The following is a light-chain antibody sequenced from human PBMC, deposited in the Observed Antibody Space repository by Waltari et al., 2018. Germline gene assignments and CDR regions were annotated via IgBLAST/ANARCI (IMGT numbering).Light chain of an antibody. CDR3: GTWDSSLSGAV. V-gene: IGLV1-51*02. CDR1: RSNIGNNY. J-gene: IGLJ7*01. CDR2: EDT. Sequence: QSVLTQPPSVSAAPGQRVTISCSGGRSNIGNNYVSWYRKFPGTAPKLLIYEDTGRPSGIAGRFSGSKSGTPATLDITGLQAGDEADYYCGTWDSSLSGAVFGGGTHLTVL.